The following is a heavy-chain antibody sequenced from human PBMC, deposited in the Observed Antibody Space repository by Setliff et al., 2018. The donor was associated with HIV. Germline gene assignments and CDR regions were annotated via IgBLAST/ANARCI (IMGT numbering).Heavy chain of an antibody. CDR2: IYYSGSA. V-gene: IGHV4-39*07. J-gene: IGHJ6*03. Sequence: SETLSLTCTVSGGSMSSSGNYWGWIRQPPGKGLEWIGSIYYSGSAYYNPSLESRVSISLDTSKNTFSLNVTSLTAADTAVYFCARERRDVYYYYYMDVWGKGTTVTVS. CDR1: GGSMSSSGNY. CDR3: ARERRDVYYYYYMDV.